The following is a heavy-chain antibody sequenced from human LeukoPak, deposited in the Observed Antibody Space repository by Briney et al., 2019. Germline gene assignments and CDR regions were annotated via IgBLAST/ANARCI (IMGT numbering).Heavy chain of an antibody. Sequence: SETLSLTCTVSGGSVSSSSYFWGWIRQPPGKALEWIGSFYYSGSTYYHPSLKSRVTISVDRSKNQFSLKLTSVTAADTAVYFCARATDRAVAGTRQYFDNWGQGTLVSVSS. CDR2: FYYSGST. V-gene: IGHV4-39*01. CDR1: GGSVSSSSYF. D-gene: IGHD6-19*01. CDR3: ARATDRAVAGTRQYFDN. J-gene: IGHJ4*02.